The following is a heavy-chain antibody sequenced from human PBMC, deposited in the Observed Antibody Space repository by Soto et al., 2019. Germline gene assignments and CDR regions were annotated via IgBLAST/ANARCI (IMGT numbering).Heavy chain of an antibody. CDR2: IYYSGST. CDR1: GGSVSSGSYY. V-gene: IGHV4-61*01. J-gene: IGHJ4*02. Sequence: PSETLSLTCTVSGGSVSSGSYYWSWIRQPPGKGLEWIGYIYYSGSTNYNPSLKSRVTISVDTSKNQFSLKLSSVTAADTAVYYCARASHYYGSGSYRGRLDYWGQGTLVTVSS. D-gene: IGHD3-10*01. CDR3: ARASHYYGSGSYRGRLDY.